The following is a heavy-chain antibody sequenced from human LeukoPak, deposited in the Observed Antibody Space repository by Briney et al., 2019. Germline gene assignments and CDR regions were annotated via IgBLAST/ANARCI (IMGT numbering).Heavy chain of an antibody. J-gene: IGHJ6*02. Sequence: SVKVSCKASGYTFTGYYMHWVRQAPGQGLEWMGRIIPIRNTVNYAQKFQGRLTITAETSTSTAYMDLSSLKSEDTAVYYCATDRAEQQGVQLYYYFGMNVWGQGTTVTVSS. CDR1: GYTFTGYY. V-gene: IGHV1-69*08. CDR3: ATDRAEQQGVQLYYYFGMNV. D-gene: IGHD5-24*01. CDR2: IIPIRNTV.